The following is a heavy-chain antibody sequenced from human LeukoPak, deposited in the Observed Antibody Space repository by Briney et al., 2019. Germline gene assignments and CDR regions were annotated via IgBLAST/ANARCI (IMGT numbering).Heavy chain of an antibody. Sequence: PGGSLRLSCAASGFTFSSYAMSWVRQAPGKGLEWIGEINHSGSTNYNPSLKSRVTISVDTSKNQFSLKLSSVTAADTAVYYCARQDQTEYYFDYWGQGTLVTVSS. J-gene: IGHJ4*02. CDR1: GFTFSSYA. D-gene: IGHD1-14*01. V-gene: IGHV4-34*01. CDR2: INHSGST. CDR3: ARQDQTEYYFDY.